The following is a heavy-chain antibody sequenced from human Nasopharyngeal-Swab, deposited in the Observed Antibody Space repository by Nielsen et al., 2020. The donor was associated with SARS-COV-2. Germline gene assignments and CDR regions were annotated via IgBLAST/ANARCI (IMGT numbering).Heavy chain of an antibody. V-gene: IGHV4-34*01. CDR2: INHSGST. Sequence: SETLSLTCAVYGGSFSGYYWSWIRQPPGKGLEWIGEINHSGSTNYNPSLKSRVTISVDTSKNQFSLKLSSVTAADTAVYYCAKGSGSGYYWYFDYWGQGTLVTVSS. CDR1: GGSFSGYY. J-gene: IGHJ4*02. CDR3: AKGSGSGYYWYFDY. D-gene: IGHD3-3*01.